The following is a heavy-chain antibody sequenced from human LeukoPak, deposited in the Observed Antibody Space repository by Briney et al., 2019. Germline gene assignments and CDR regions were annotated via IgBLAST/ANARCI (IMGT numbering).Heavy chain of an antibody. D-gene: IGHD6-13*01. Sequence: GSLRLSCAASGFTFSNAWMSWVRQAPGKGLEWVGRIRSKTDGEITDYTAPVKGRFTISRDDSKNTLDLQMNSLKTEDTAVYYCATIAASGQIDYWGQGTLVTVSS. V-gene: IGHV3-15*01. CDR1: GFTFSNAW. CDR3: ATIAASGQIDY. J-gene: IGHJ4*02. CDR2: IRSKTDGEIT.